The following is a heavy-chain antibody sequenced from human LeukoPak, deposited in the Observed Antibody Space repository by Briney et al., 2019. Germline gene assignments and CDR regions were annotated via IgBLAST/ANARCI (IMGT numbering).Heavy chain of an antibody. D-gene: IGHD1-26*01. J-gene: IGHJ4*02. CDR2: IKPNSGDT. Sequence: ASVKVSCKASGYSSTDYYIYWVRQAPGQGLEWMGWIKPNSGDTNYVQKFEGRVTMTRDTSISTAYMELSGLRSDDTAVYYCATKKYSGSFYAFWGQGTLVTVSS. V-gene: IGHV1-2*02. CDR3: ATKKYSGSFYAF. CDR1: GYSSTDYY.